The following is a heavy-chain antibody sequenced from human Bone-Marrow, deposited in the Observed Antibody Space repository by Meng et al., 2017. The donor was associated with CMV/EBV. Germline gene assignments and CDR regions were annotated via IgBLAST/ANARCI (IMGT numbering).Heavy chain of an antibody. Sequence: ESLKISCAASGFTVSSKYMSWVRQAPGKGLKWVSLIYSDGNTYYADSVKGRFTISRDNSKNTLYLQMNSLRAEDTAVYYCARDRGAVAAYGMDVWGQGNTVNVAS. CDR3: ARDRGAVAAYGMDV. V-gene: IGHV3-53*01. CDR1: GFTVSSKY. D-gene: IGHD6-19*01. CDR2: IYSDGNT. J-gene: IGHJ6*02.